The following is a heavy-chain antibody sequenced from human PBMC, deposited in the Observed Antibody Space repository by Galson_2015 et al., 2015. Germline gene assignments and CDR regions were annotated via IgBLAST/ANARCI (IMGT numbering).Heavy chain of an antibody. Sequence: SLRISCAASGFSFSDYFMSWIRQAPGKGLEWVSYISSSGSTIYYADSVKGRFSIPRDNAKNSLYLQMNSLRAEDTAVYYCGRSHDSRGYYGFDTWGRGTRVTVSS. D-gene: IGHD3-22*01. V-gene: IGHV3-11*01. CDR2: ISSSGSTI. CDR3: GRSHDSRGYYGFDT. CDR1: GFSFSDYF. J-gene: IGHJ2*01.